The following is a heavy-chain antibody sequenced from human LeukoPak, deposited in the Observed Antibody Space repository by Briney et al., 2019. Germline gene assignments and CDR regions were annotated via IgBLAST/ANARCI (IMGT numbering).Heavy chain of an antibody. Sequence: GGSLRLSCAASGFTFNTYTMSCVRQAPGKGLEWVSSINSRGTKIYYADSVKGRFTVSRDNTKNSLYLQMNSLRAEDTAMYYCARVNRGDAFDIWGQGTLVTVSS. J-gene: IGHJ3*02. CDR1: GFTFNTYT. D-gene: IGHD3-16*02. V-gene: IGHV3-21*01. CDR3: ARVNRGDAFDI. CDR2: INSRGTKI.